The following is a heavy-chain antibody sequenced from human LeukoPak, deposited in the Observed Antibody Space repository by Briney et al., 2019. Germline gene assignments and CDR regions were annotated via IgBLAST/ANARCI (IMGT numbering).Heavy chain of an antibody. J-gene: IGHJ4*02. V-gene: IGHV3-23*01. CDR3: AKDRGYSYGISEY. CDR1: GFTFSTFA. D-gene: IGHD5-18*01. Sequence: QAGGSLRLSCVASGFTFSTFAMNWVRQAPGKGLEWVSTISETGRSTYYADSVKDQFTISRDNSKNTLYLQMNSLRAEDTAVYYCAKDRGYSYGISEYWGQGTLVTVSS. CDR2: ISETGRST.